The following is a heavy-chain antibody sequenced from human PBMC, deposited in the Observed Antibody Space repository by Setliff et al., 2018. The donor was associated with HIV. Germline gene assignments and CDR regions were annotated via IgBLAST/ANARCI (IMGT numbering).Heavy chain of an antibody. Sequence: TSETLSLTCTVSGYSISSRYYWGWIRQPPGKGLEWIGSVYHTGSTYYNPSLQRRVTISVDTSKNQFSLTLNSVTAADTAVYYCARGSRQLTIFGVVFKTNYYFMDVWGKGTAVTVSS. J-gene: IGHJ6*03. CDR1: GYSISSRYY. D-gene: IGHD3-3*01. CDR2: VYHTGST. V-gene: IGHV4-38-2*02. CDR3: ARGSRQLTIFGVVFKTNYYFMDV.